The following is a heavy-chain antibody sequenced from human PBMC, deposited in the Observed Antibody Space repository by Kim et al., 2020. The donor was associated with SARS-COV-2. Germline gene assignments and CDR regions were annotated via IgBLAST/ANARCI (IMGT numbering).Heavy chain of an antibody. V-gene: IGHV3-49*04. CDR3: TRGGSGSYYFPLGYGMDV. J-gene: IGHJ6*02. CDR1: GFTFGDYA. CDR2: IRSKAYGGTT. Sequence: GGSLRLSCTASGFTFGDYAMSWVRQAPGKGLEWVGFIRSKAYGGTTEYAASVKGRFAISRDDSKSIAYLQMNSLKTEDTAVYYCTRGGSGSYYFPLGYGMDVWGQGTTVTVSS. D-gene: IGHD3-10*01.